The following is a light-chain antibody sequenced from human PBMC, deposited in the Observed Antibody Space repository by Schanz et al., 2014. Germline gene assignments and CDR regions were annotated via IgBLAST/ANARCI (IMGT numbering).Light chain of an antibody. CDR3: QQYGISRFT. CDR1: QSVSSSY. J-gene: IGKJ3*01. Sequence: EIVLTQSPGTLSLSPGERATLSCRASQSVSSSYLAWYQQKPGQAPRLLIYSKSSRATGIPDRFSGSGSGTDFTLTISRLEPEDFAVYYCQQYGISRFTFGPGTKVDIK. CDR2: SKS. V-gene: IGKV3-20*01.